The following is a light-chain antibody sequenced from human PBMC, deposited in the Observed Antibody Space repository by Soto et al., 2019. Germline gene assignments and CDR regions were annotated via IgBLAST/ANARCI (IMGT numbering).Light chain of an antibody. V-gene: IGKV3-20*01. CDR3: QQYNISPFS. CDR2: AAS. Sequence: EVVLTQSPGTLSLSPGDRATLSCRASQSLSSTYLVWYQQRSGRAPRLLISAASSRAAGVPDRFSGSGSGTDFTLTITSLEPEEFAVYYCQQYNISPFSFGQGTKLEIK. CDR1: QSLSSTY. J-gene: IGKJ2*01.